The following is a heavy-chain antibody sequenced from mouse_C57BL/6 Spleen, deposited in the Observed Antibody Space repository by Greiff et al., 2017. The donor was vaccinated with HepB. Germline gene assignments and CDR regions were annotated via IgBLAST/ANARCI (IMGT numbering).Heavy chain of an antibody. CDR1: GYTFTSYW. D-gene: IGHD4-1*01. J-gene: IGHJ4*01. CDR3: ARGGLGPYYAMDY. Sequence: QVQLKQPGAELVRPGSSVKLSCKASGYTFTSYWMHWVKQRPIQGLEWIGNIDPSDSETHYNQKFKDKATLTVDKSSSTASMQLSSLTSEDSAVYYSARGGLGPYYAMDYWGQGTSVTVSS. CDR2: IDPSDSET. V-gene: IGHV1-52*01.